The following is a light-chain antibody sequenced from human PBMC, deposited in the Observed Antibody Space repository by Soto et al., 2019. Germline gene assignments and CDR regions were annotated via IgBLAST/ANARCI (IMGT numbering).Light chain of an antibody. V-gene: IGKV1-33*01. CDR1: QDISNY. CDR3: QQYDYLPYT. CDR2: AAS. Sequence: DIQMTQSPSSLSSSVGDRVTITCQASQDISNYLNWYQQKPGKAPKLLIYAASNLKTGVPSRFSGSGSGTDFTFTISSLQPEDIATYYCQQYDYLPYTFGQGTKLEIK. J-gene: IGKJ2*01.